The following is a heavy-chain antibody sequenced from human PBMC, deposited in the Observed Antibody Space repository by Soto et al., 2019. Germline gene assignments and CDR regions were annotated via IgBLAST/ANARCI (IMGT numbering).Heavy chain of an antibody. CDR1: GGSISSGDYY. D-gene: IGHD4-17*01. J-gene: IGHJ4*02. CDR2: IYYSGST. CDR3: AIYGGKSVYFDY. Sequence: SETLSLTCTVSGGSISSGDYYWSWIRQPPGKEQEWIGYIYYSGSTYYNPSLKSRVTISVDTSKNQFSLKLNSVNAAYTVVYYCAIYGGKSVYFDYWGQGTLVTVSS. V-gene: IGHV4-30-4*01.